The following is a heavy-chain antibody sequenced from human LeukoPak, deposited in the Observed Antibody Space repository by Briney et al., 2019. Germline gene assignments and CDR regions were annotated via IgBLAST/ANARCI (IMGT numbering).Heavy chain of an antibody. J-gene: IGHJ3*02. D-gene: IGHD2-15*01. CDR1: GYTFTGYY. V-gene: IGHV1-2*02. CDR2: INPNSGGT. CDR3: ARDIYCSGGSCYEGAFDI. Sequence: GASVKVSCKASGYTFTGYYMHWVRQAPGQGLEWMGWINPNSGGTNYAQKFQGRVTMTRDTSISTAYMELSRLRSDDTAVYYCARDIYCSGGSCYEGAFDIWGQGTMVTVSS.